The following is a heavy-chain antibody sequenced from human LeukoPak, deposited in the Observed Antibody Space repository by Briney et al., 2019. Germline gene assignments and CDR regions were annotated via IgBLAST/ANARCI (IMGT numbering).Heavy chain of an antibody. Sequence: GGSLRLSCAASGFTFDDYAMHWVRQAPGKGLEWVSGISWNSGSIGYADSVKGRFTISRDNAKNSLYLQMNSLRAEDTALYYCAKAGVRAAVAGTFDYWGQGTLVTVSS. CDR1: GFTFDDYA. CDR3: AKAGVRAAVAGTFDY. CDR2: ISWNSGSI. J-gene: IGHJ4*02. V-gene: IGHV3-9*01. D-gene: IGHD6-19*01.